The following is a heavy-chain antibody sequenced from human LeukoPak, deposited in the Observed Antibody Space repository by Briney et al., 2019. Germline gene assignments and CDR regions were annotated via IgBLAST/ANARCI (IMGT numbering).Heavy chain of an antibody. D-gene: IGHD7-27*01. CDR2: MSPNSGDT. V-gene: IGHV1-8*01. J-gene: IGHJ4*02. CDR3: ARGPPNWGYDY. CDR1: GYTFTGYD. Sequence: ASLKVSCKASGYTFTGYDFNWVRQATGQRPEWMGWMSPNSGDTGYAQKFQDRVTITRNTSISTAYMELSSLRSDDTAVYYCARGPPNWGYDYWGPGTLVTVSS.